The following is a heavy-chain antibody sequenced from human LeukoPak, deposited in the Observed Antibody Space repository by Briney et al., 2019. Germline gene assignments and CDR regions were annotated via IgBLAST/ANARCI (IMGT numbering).Heavy chain of an antibody. V-gene: IGHV1-8*01. CDR1: GYTFTGYE. CDR2: MNPNSGNT. CDR3: ARGKKYVASDVYWFDP. D-gene: IGHD3-16*01. J-gene: IGHJ5*02. Sequence: ASVKVSCKATGYTFTGYEINWVRQTTGQGLEWMGWMNPNSGNTGYTQKFQGRVTMTRDTSISIAYMELSSLRSEDTAIYFCARGKKYVASDVYWFDPWGQGTLVTVSS.